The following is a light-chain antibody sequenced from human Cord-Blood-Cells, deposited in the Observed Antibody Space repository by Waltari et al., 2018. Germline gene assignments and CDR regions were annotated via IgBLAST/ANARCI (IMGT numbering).Light chain of an antibody. J-gene: IGLJ1*01. CDR2: EGS. CDR1: SSDVGSYNL. V-gene: IGLV2-23*01. Sequence: QSALTQPASVSGSPGQSITNSCTGTSSDVGSYNLVSWYQQHPGKAPKRMIYEGSKRPSGVSNRFSGLKSGNTASLTISGLQAEDESDYYCCSYAGSSTYVFGTGTKVTVL. CDR3: CSYAGSSTYV.